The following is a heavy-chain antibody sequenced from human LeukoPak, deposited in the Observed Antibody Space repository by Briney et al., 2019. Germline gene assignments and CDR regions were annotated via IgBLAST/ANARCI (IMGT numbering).Heavy chain of an antibody. CDR2: ISSSSSYI. CDR3: ARDRGRYFEEGTLYYYYYYGMDV. D-gene: IGHD3-9*01. V-gene: IGHV3-21*04. J-gene: IGHJ6*02. Sequence: GGSLRLSCAASGFTFSSYSMNWVRQAPGKGLEWVSSISSSSSYIYYADSVKGRFTISRDNAKNSLYLQMNSLRSDDTAVYYCARDRGRYFEEGTLYYYYYYGMDVWGQGTTVTVSS. CDR1: GFTFSSYS.